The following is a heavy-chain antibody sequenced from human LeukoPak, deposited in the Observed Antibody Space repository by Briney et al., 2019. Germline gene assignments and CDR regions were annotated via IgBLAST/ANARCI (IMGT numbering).Heavy chain of an antibody. Sequence: SETLSLTCTVSGGSISSGGYYWSWIRQHPGKGLEWIGYIYYSGSTYYNPSLKSRVTISVDTSKNQFSLKLSSVTAADTAVYYCARDDSSGYYFMSSWGQGTLVTVSS. J-gene: IGHJ5*02. D-gene: IGHD3-22*01. CDR3: ARDDSSGYYFMSS. V-gene: IGHV4-31*03. CDR1: GGSISSGGYY. CDR2: IYYSGST.